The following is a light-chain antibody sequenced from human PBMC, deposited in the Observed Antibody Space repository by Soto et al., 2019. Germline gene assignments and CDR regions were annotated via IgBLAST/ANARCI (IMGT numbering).Light chain of an antibody. Sequence: QSALTQPASVSGSPGQSITISCTGTSSDVGGYNYVSWYQQHPGKAPKLMIYDVSNRPSGVSNRFSSSKSGNTASLTISGLQAEDEADYYCSSYRSSSKRVFGTGTKLTVL. CDR3: SSYRSSSKRV. CDR2: DVS. V-gene: IGLV2-14*03. CDR1: SSDVGGYNY. J-gene: IGLJ1*01.